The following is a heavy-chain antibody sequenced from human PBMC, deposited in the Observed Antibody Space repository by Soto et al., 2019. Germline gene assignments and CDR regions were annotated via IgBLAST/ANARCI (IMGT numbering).Heavy chain of an antibody. D-gene: IGHD2-15*01. CDR3: VKARCSAPSCNWLDP. CDR2: ISSNGGST. V-gene: IGHV3-64D*06. CDR1: GFTFSSYA. J-gene: IGHJ5*02. Sequence: GGSLRLSCSASGFTFSSYAMHWVRQAPGKGLEYVSAISSNGGSTYYADSVKGRFTISRDNSKNTLYLQMSSLRAEDTAVYYCVKARCSAPSCNWLDPRGQGTLVTVSS.